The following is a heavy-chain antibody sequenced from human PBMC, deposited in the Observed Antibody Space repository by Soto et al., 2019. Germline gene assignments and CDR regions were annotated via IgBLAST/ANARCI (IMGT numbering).Heavy chain of an antibody. Sequence: SVKVSCKASGDTLSTYSITWMRQAPGRGLEWVGGIIPRSAKSNYAQKFQGRVTITRDTSASTAYMELSSLRSEDTAVYYCARDLGGWPDYWGQGTLVTV. CDR3: ARDLGGWPDY. V-gene: IGHV1-69*05. CDR1: GDTLSTYS. CDR2: IIPRSAKS. J-gene: IGHJ4*02. D-gene: IGHD2-15*01.